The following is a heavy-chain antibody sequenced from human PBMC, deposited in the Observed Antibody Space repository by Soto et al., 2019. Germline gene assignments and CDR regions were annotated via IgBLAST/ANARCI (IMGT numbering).Heavy chain of an antibody. CDR2: IYPDDSNV. J-gene: IGHJ5*02. CDR1: GYAFSNYW. Sequence: GESLKISCKASGYAFSNYWIAWVRRMPGKGLEWMGLIYPDDSNVRYGPSFQGQVTFSVDKSTNTAYLHWNSLTASDNAMYYCARQGNIAYGGNWLGPCGQGTLVTVSS. D-gene: IGHD4-17*01. V-gene: IGHV5-51*01. CDR3: ARQGNIAYGGNWLGP.